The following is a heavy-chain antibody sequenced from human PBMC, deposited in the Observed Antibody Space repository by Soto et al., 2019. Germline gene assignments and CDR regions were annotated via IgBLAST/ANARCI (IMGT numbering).Heavy chain of an antibody. J-gene: IGHJ5*02. D-gene: IGHD3-10*01. V-gene: IGHV4-31*03. Sequence: SETLSLTCTVSGGSISSGGYYWSWIRQHPGKGLEWIGYIYYSGSTYYNPSLKSRVTISVDTSKNQFSLKLSSVTAADTAVYYCARARPIRGWAGWFDPWGQGTLVTVSS. CDR2: IYYSGST. CDR3: ARARPIRGWAGWFDP. CDR1: GGSISSGGYY.